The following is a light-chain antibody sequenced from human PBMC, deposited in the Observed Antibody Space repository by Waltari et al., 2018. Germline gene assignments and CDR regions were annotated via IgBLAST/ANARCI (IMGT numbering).Light chain of an antibody. CDR2: DAS. Sequence: EIVLTQSPATLSLSPGQRGTLSCRASQSVGGNLAWYQQKPGQALRLLIYDASNRATGIPARFSGSGSGTDFTLTISSLEPEEFAVYYCQQRRTWPSITFGQGTRLDI. V-gene: IGKV3-11*01. CDR3: QQRRTWPSIT. J-gene: IGKJ5*01. CDR1: QSVGGN.